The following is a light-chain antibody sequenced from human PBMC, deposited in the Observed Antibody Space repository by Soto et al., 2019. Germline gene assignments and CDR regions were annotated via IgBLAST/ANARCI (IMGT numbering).Light chain of an antibody. Sequence: EIVLTQSPGTLSLSPGERATLSCRASQSVSSSYLAWYQQKPGQAPRLLIHGASTRATGVPARFSGSASETEFTLTISSLQSEDFAVYYCQQYSAWPLTFGGGTKVDIK. V-gene: IGKV3-15*01. CDR1: QSVSSS. J-gene: IGKJ4*01. CDR3: QQYSAWPLT. CDR2: GAS.